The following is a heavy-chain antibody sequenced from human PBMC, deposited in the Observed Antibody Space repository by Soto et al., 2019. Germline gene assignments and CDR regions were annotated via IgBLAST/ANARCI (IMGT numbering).Heavy chain of an antibody. D-gene: IGHD3-22*01. J-gene: IGHJ5*02. V-gene: IGHV1-69*13. CDR2: IIPIFGTA. Sequence: ASVKVSCKASGGTFSSYAISWVRQSPGQGLEWMGGIIPIFGTANYAQKFQGRVTITADESTSTAYMELSSLRSEDTAVYYCAREYYYDSSGYSDYNWFYPWGQGTLVTVSS. CDR3: AREYYYDSSGYSDYNWFYP. CDR1: GGTFSSYA.